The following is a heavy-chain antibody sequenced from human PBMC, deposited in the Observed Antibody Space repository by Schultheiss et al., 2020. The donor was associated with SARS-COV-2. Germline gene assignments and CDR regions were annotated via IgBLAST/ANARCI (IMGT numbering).Heavy chain of an antibody. V-gene: IGHV4-59*01. CDR3: ARATRVESLFSVRGGSFDF. J-gene: IGHJ4*02. Sequence: SETLSLTCSVSGSSITGFFWTWIRQPPGKGLDPIGNIYFTGITKYNPYLKSRVTISIDTSKNQFSLKLGSVTAADTAVYFCARATRVESLFSVRGGSFDFWGQGTLVTVSS. CDR1: GSSITGFF. D-gene: IGHD5-24*01. CDR2: IYFTGIT.